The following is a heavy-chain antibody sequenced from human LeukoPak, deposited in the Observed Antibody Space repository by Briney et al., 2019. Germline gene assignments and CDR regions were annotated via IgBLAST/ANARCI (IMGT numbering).Heavy chain of an antibody. CDR2: ITPIFGTA. CDR1: GGTFSSYA. Sequence: SVKVSCKASGGTFSSYAISWVRQAPGQGLEWMGGITPIFGTANYAQKFQGRVTITADESTSTAYMELSSLRSEDTAVYYCAREGYYYDSSGPAWGQGTTVTVSS. V-gene: IGHV1-69*13. J-gene: IGHJ6*02. D-gene: IGHD3-22*01. CDR3: AREGYYYDSSGPA.